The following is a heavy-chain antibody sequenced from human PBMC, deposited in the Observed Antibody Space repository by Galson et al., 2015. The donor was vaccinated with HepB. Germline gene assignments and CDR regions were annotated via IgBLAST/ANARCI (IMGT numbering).Heavy chain of an antibody. J-gene: IGHJ4*02. CDR1: GFTFSSYA. CDR3: AKDPRYSDILTASYYFDH. CDR2: ISGNGGDT. Sequence: SLRLSCAASGFTFSSYAMHWVRQTPGKGLEWLLGISGNGGDTYYADSVKGRLTISRDNAKNTLHLQINSLRAEDTAVYYCAKDPRYSDILTASYYFDHWGQGTLVTVSS. D-gene: IGHD3-9*01. V-gene: IGHV3-23*01.